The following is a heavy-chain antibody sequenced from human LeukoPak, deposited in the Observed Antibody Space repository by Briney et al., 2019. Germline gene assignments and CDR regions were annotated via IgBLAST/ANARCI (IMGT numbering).Heavy chain of an antibody. V-gene: IGHV4-59*08. CDR3: ARHIDGYIHFDY. CDR2: IYDSGST. Sequence: PSETLSLTCTVSGGSISSYYWSWIRQPPGEGLEWIGYIYDSGSTNYNPSLKSRVTISVDTSKNQFSLKLSSVTAADTAVYYCARHIDGYIHFDYWGQGTLVTVSS. CDR1: GGSISSYY. J-gene: IGHJ4*02. D-gene: IGHD5-24*01.